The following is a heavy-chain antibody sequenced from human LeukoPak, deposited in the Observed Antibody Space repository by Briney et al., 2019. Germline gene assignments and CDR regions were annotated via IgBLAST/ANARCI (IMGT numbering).Heavy chain of an antibody. J-gene: IGHJ4*02. D-gene: IGHD5-12*01. CDR1: GFTFSNAW. V-gene: IGHV3-23*01. CDR2: ISTTGDRT. CDR3: ARTAYSDYSLGF. Sequence: GGSLRLSCAASGFTFSNAWMSWVRRAPGEGLEWVSSISTTGDRTYYADSVKGRFTISRDNAKNTLYLQMNSLRAEDTAVYYCARTAYSDYSLGFWGQGTLVTVSS.